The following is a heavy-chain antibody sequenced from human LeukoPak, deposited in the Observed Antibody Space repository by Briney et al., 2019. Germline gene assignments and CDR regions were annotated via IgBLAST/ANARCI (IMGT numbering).Heavy chain of an antibody. CDR1: GGTFSSYA. Sequence: SVKVSCKASGGTFSSYAISWVRQAPGQGLEWMGGIIPIFGTANYAQKFQGRVTFTADESTSTAYMELSSLRSEDTAVYYCARRKIAVAGTGTNWFDPWGQGTLVTVSS. V-gene: IGHV1-69*01. CDR2: IIPIFGTA. D-gene: IGHD6-19*01. J-gene: IGHJ5*02. CDR3: ARRKIAVAGTGTNWFDP.